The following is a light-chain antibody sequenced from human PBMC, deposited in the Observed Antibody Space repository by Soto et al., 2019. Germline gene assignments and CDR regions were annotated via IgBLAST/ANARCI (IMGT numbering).Light chain of an antibody. CDR1: QGVTTN. J-gene: IGKJ5*01. CDR2: DVS. Sequence: EILMTQSPATLSVSPGESSSLSCRAGQGVTTNFAWYQQKSGQSPRLLIYDVSIRATGVPARFSATGSETDFTLTISGLQSEDSAVYFCQQYNNWPFSFGQGTRLEI. CDR3: QQYNNWPFS. V-gene: IGKV3-15*01.